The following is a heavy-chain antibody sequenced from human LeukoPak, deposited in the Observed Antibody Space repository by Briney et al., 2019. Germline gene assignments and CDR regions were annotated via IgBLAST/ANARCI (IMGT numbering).Heavy chain of an antibody. CDR3: ARHKTYYYGSGTPYMDV. J-gene: IGHJ6*02. Sequence: PGGSLRLSCAASGFTVSSNYMSWVRQAPGKGLEWVSVIYSGGSTYYADSVKGRFTISRDNSKNTLYLQMNSLRAEDTAVYYCARHKTYYYGSGTPYMDVWGQGTTVTVSS. V-gene: IGHV3-53*01. CDR1: GFTVSSNY. CDR2: IYSGGST. D-gene: IGHD3-10*01.